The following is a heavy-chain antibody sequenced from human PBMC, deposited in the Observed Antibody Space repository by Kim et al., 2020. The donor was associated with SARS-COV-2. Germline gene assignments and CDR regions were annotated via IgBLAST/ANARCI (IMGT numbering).Heavy chain of an antibody. CDR1: GFTFSSFA. D-gene: IGHD1-26*01. CDR3: ARDGAGIVGATSPEY. CDR2: ISYDGSNK. J-gene: IGHJ4*02. V-gene: IGHV3-30*04. Sequence: GGSLRLSCAASGFTFSSFAMHWVRQAPGKGLEWVAVISYDGSNKYYADSVKGRFTISRDNSKNTLYLQMNSLRAEDMAVYYCARDGAGIVGATSPEYWGQGTLVTVSS.